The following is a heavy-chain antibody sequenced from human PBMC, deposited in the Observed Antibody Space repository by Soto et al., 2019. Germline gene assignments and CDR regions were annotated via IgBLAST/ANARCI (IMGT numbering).Heavy chain of an antibody. J-gene: IGHJ4*02. CDR2: INAGNGNT. CDR1: GYTFTGYA. V-gene: IGHV1-3*01. D-gene: IGHD6-19*01. Sequence: GASVKVSCKASGYTFTGYAMHWVRQAPGQRLEWMGWINAGNGNTKYSQKFQGRVTITRDTSASTAYIELSSLRSEDTAVYYCARAGAVAADFDYWGQGTLVTVSS. CDR3: ARAGAVAADFDY.